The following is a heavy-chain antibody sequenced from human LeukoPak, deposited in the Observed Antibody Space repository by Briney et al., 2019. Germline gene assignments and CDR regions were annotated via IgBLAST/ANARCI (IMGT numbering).Heavy chain of an antibody. V-gene: IGHV3-23*01. CDR2: ISASGGVT. CDR1: GFTFSSYA. CDR3: ARSGLDLSAFDI. J-gene: IGHJ3*02. D-gene: IGHD3-10*01. Sequence: GGSLRLSCAASGFTFSSYAMSWVRQAPGKGLEWVSGISASGGVTYSAESVRGRFTISRDNSKNTLYLQMNSLRAEDTAVYYCARSGLDLSAFDIWGQGTMVTVSS.